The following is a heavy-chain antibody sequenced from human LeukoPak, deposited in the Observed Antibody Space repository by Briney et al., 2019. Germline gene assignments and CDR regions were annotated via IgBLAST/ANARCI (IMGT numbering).Heavy chain of an antibody. CDR2: IKQDGSEQ. D-gene: IGHD3-22*01. Sequence: GGSLRLSCAASGFTLSSHWMSWVRQAPGKGLEWVANIKQDGSEQYYVDSVRGRFTISRDNAKNSLYLQMNSLRAEDTAIYYCARGEYYYDGGYWGQGTPVTVSS. CDR1: GFTLSSHW. J-gene: IGHJ1*01. V-gene: IGHV3-7*04. CDR3: ARGEYYYDGGY.